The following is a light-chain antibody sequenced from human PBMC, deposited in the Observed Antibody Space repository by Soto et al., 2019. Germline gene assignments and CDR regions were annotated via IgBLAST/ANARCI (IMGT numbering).Light chain of an antibody. CDR2: GNN. CDR1: SSNIGSNF. J-gene: IGLJ2*01. Sequence: QSVLTQPPSASGTPGQRVTISCSGSSSNIGSNFIYWYQQLPGTAPKLLIYGNNERPSGVPDRFSGSKSGTSASLAISGLRSEDEADYHCASWDDTLSGVVFCGGTQLTGL. CDR3: ASWDDTLSGVV. V-gene: IGLV1-47*01.